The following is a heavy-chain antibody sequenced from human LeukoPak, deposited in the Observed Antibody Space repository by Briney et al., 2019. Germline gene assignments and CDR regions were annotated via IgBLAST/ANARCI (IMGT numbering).Heavy chain of an antibody. Sequence: GGSLGLSFAGPGFTVRSNHMSWGRPAPGKGLEWVSVIYSGGSTYYADSVKGQFTISRDNSKNTLYLQMNSLRAEDTAVYYCAAFSAWGQGTLVTVSS. CDR1: GFTVRSNH. CDR2: IYSGGST. CDR3: AAFSA. J-gene: IGHJ4*02. D-gene: IGHD2/OR15-2a*01. V-gene: IGHV3-53*01.